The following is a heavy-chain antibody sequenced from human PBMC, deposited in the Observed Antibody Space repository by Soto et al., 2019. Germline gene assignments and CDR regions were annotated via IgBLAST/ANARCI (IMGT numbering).Heavy chain of an antibody. D-gene: IGHD4-17*01. V-gene: IGHV4-61*01. J-gene: IGHJ4*02. CDR1: GGSLSYKTYY. Sequence: SETLSLTCSVSGGSLSYKTYYWIWIRQPPGKRLEWIGYVYYSGTTNYNPSLKSRVTISVDLSKNRFSLRLSSVTTADTALYYCARTTAVPNTLRSRYFFDYWGQGTLVTVSS. CDR3: ARTTAVPNTLRSRYFFDY. CDR2: VYYSGTT.